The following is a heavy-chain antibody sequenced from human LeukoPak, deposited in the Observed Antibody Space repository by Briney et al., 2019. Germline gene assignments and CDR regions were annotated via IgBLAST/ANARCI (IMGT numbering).Heavy chain of an antibody. CDR2: ISYDGSNK. D-gene: IGHD2-15*01. Sequence: GGSLRLSCAASGFTFSSYTMHWVRQAPGKGLEWVAVISYDGSNKYYADSVKGRFTISRDNSKNTLYLQMNSLRPEDTAVYYCAREFVVVVAATIYWGQGTLVTVSS. CDR3: AREFVVVVAATIY. V-gene: IGHV3-30*04. CDR1: GFTFSSYT. J-gene: IGHJ4*02.